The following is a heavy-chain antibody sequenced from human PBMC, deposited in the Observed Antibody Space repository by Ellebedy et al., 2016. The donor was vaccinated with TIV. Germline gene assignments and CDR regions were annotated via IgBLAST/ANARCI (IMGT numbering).Heavy chain of an antibody. Sequence: ASVKVSCKASAYTFSNYFVHWVRQAPGQGLEWMGIINPSSGSTTYAQKLPGRLTMTRDTSTSTVYMELSSLRSEDTAVYYCARSRSSGWLHTPDYWGQGLLVTVSS. CDR1: AYTFSNYF. CDR3: ARSRSSGWLHTPDY. J-gene: IGHJ4*02. D-gene: IGHD6-19*01. CDR2: INPSSGST. V-gene: IGHV1-46*04.